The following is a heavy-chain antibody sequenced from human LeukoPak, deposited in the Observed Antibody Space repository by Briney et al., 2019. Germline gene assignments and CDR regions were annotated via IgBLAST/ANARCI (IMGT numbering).Heavy chain of an antibody. D-gene: IGHD1-26*01. Sequence: ASVKVSCKASGYTFTSYYIHWVRQAPGQGLEWMGIINPSGGSTNYAQDFQGRVTMTRDTSTSTVYMELSSLRSEDTAVYYCARRELAGSTAYFDYWGQGTLGTVSS. CDR1: GYTFTSYY. J-gene: IGHJ4*02. CDR2: INPSGGST. CDR3: ARRELAGSTAYFDY. V-gene: IGHV1-46*01.